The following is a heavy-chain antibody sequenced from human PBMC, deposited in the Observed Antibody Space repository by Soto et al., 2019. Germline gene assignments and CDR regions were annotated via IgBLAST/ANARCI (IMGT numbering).Heavy chain of an antibody. V-gene: IGHV4-4*07. CDR1: GGSIRSYY. D-gene: IGHD6-13*01. J-gene: IGHJ6*04. CDR2: IDTSGST. Sequence: SETLCRTCTVSGGSIRSYYWSWIRQPAGKGLEGIGRIDTSGSTNYNPSLKSRVTMSEDTSKNHFSMKLSSVPAADTAVYYCARDHHSSSWYGGYYYYYGMEVWGKGTIVTVS. CDR3: ARDHHSSSWYGGYYYYYGMEV.